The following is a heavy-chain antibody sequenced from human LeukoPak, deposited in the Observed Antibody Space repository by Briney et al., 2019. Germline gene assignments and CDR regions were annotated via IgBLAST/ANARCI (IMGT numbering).Heavy chain of an antibody. CDR1: GFTFDDYA. V-gene: IGHV3-9*01. Sequence: GRSLRLSCAASGFTFDDYAMHWVQQAPGKGLEWVSGISWNSGDIGYADSGKGRFTISRDNAKNSLYLQMNSLRAEDTALYYCVKVYGYSYGYIDYWGQGTLVTVSP. CDR3: VKVYGYSYGYIDY. J-gene: IGHJ4*02. D-gene: IGHD5-18*01. CDR2: ISWNSGDI.